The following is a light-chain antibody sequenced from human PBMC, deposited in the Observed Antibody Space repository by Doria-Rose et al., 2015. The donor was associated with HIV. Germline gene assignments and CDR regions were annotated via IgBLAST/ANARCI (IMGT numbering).Light chain of an antibody. CDR1: QGITSN. CDR3: QQTYSFPYS. V-gene: IGKV1-39*01. J-gene: IGKJ2*01. Sequence: DVQLTQSPSSLSASVGDRVTITCRASQGITSNLNWYQQKAGKAPKLLIFTATTLQSGVPSRFSSGGSGTDFTLTISSLQPEGFATYYCQQTYSFPYSFGQGTKLDIE. CDR2: TAT.